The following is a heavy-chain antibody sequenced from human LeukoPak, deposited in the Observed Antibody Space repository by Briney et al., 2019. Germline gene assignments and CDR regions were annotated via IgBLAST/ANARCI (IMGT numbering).Heavy chain of an antibody. CDR1: GYTLTELS. CDR2: FDPEDGET. V-gene: IGHV1-24*01. Sequence: ASVKVSCKVSGYTLTELSIHWVRQAPGKGLEWMGGFDPEDGETICAQKFQGRVTMTEDTSTDTAYMELSSLRSEDTAVFYCAPDLANDYVWESYPLAYWGQGTLVIVSS. CDR3: APDLANDYVWESYPLAY. D-gene: IGHD3-16*02. J-gene: IGHJ4*02.